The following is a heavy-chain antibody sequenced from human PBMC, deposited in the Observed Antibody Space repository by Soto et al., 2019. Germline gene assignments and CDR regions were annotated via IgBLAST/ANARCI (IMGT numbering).Heavy chain of an antibody. Sequence: EVQLVESGGGLVQPGGSLRLSCAASGFTFSSYWMSWVRQAPGKGLEWVANIKQDGSEKYYVDSVKGRFTNSRDNAKNELYLQRNGQRAEDTAVYYCARRGRGQWLGRGGYYFDYWGQGTLVTVSS. CDR2: IKQDGSEK. V-gene: IGHV3-7*01. D-gene: IGHD6-19*01. CDR3: ARRGRGQWLGRGGYYFDY. J-gene: IGHJ4*02. CDR1: GFTFSSYW.